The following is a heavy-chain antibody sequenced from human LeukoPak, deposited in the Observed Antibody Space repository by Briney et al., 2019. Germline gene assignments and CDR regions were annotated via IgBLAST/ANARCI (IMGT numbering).Heavy chain of an antibody. CDR2: ISASGGNA. CDR1: GFTFSSYA. V-gene: IGHV3-23*01. Sequence: GGSLRLSCATSGFTFSSYAMTWVRQAPGKGLQWVSSISASGGNAYYADSVKGRFTMSRDNSKNTLFLQMNSLRAEDTAVYYCAKGTVTASGTFDYWGQGTLFSVSS. CDR3: AKGTVTASGTFDY. J-gene: IGHJ4*02. D-gene: IGHD2-21*02.